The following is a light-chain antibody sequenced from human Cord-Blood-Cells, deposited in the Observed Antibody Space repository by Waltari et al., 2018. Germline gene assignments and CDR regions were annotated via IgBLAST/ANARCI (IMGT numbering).Light chain of an antibody. J-gene: IGLJ3*02. Sequence: QSVLTQPPSVSGAPGQRVTIPCPGSSSTTGAGYDVHWYQQLPGTAPKLLLYGNSNRPSGVPDRFSGSKSGTSASLAITGLQAEDEADYYCQSYDSSLSGSRVFGGGTKLTVL. CDR1: SSTTGAGYD. CDR2: GNS. V-gene: IGLV1-40*01. CDR3: QSYDSSLSGSRV.